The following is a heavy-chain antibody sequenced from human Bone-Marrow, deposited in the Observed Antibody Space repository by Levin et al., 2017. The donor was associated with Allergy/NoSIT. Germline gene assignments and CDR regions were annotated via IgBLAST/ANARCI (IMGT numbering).Heavy chain of an antibody. V-gene: IGHV1-2*02. Sequence: GESLKISCKASGYTFTGYYIHWVRQAPGQGLEWMGWLNPSTGGTVYAQKFQGRVTMTSDTSISTAYMELSGLRSDDTAIYYCARGGGTYSCDIWGQGTMVTVSS. CDR3: ARGGGTYSCDI. J-gene: IGHJ3*02. CDR2: LNPSTGGT. CDR1: GYTFTGYY. D-gene: IGHD1-26*01.